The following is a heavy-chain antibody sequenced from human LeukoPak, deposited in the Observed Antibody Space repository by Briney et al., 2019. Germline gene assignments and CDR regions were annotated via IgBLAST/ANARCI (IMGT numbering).Heavy chain of an antibody. J-gene: IGHJ4*02. Sequence: PGGSLRLSCAASGFTFSSYWMTWVRQAPGKGLEWVANIKRDGSEKYYVDSVKGRFTLSRDNAKNSLYLQMNSLRAEDTAVYYCARDPPYSYDSSGYSPHIDYWGQGTLVTVSS. CDR3: ARDPPYSYDSSGYSPHIDY. CDR2: IKRDGSEK. CDR1: GFTFSSYW. V-gene: IGHV3-7*01. D-gene: IGHD3-22*01.